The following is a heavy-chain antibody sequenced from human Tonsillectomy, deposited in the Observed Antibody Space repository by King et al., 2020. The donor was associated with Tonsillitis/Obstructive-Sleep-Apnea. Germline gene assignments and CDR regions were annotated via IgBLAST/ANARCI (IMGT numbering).Heavy chain of an antibody. J-gene: IGHJ3*02. CDR2: IREDGSEK. CDR1: GFTFSSYW. V-gene: IGHV3-7*03. CDR3: ARVLDYCDSSGYRAFDI. Sequence: VQLVESGGGLVQPGGSLRLSCTASGFTFSSYWMTWVRQAPGKGLEWVANIREDGSEKYYVDSVKGRFTISRDNAKNSLYLQMNSLRAEDTAVYYCARVLDYCDSSGYRAFDIWGQGTMVTVSS. D-gene: IGHD3-22*01.